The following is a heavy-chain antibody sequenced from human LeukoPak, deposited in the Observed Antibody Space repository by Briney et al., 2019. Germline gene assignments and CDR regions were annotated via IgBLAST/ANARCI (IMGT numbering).Heavy chain of an antibody. CDR2: IYIDGSST. CDR1: EFTFSTYW. J-gene: IGHJ6*02. V-gene: IGHV3-74*01. D-gene: IGHD3-22*01. CDR3: ARDTYYYNSSAFYHYYYGMDV. Sequence: GGSLRLSCAASEFTFSTYWMHWVRQAPGKGLVWVSRIYIDGSSTNYADSVKGRFTISRDNAKNTLYLQMNSLSAEDTAVYYCARDTYYYNSSAFYHYYYGMDVWGQGTTVTVSS.